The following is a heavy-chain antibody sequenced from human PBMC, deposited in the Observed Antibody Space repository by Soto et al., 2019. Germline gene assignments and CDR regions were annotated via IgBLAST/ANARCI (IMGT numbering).Heavy chain of an antibody. D-gene: IGHD2-2*01. V-gene: IGHV4-34*01. J-gene: IGHJ4*01. CDR1: SGSFSGYY. CDR3: ARKIEGHCSRTSCYVFDY. CDR2: INHSGST. Sequence: SETLSLTCAVQSGSFSGYYWSWIRQPPGKGLEWIGEINHSGSTNYNPSLKSRVIISVDTSKNQFSLRLSSVTAADTAVYYCARKIEGHCSRTSCYVFDYWGQGAQVT.